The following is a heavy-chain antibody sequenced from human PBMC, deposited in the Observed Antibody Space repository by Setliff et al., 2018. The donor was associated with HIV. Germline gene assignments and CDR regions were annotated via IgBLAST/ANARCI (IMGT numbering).Heavy chain of an antibody. V-gene: IGHV4-34*01. CDR3: ARLTTTYYYDSSAYYHPV. J-gene: IGHJ4*02. CDR1: GGSFSDYY. Sequence: PSETLSLTCAVYGGSFSDYYWSWIRQPPGKGLEWIGEINHSGSTNYNPSLKSRVTISVDTSKNQFSLKLSSVTAADTAVFYCARLTTTYYYDSSAYYHPVWGQGTLVTV. D-gene: IGHD3-22*01. CDR2: INHSGST.